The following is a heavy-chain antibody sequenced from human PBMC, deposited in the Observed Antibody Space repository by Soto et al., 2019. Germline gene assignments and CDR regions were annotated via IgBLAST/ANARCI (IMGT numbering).Heavy chain of an antibody. CDR1: RYTFTSYG. V-gene: IGHV1-18*01. CDR3: ASGAWLVVTWCEC. Sequence: GTSVEVCCKASRYTFTSYGISWVRQDPRQGLEWMGWISAYNGNTNYAQKLQGRVTMTTDTSTSTAYMELRNLRSDDTAGYYCASGAWLVVTWCECLGQGTLVTVSS. CDR2: ISAYNGNT. J-gene: IGHJ5*01. D-gene: IGHD6-19*01.